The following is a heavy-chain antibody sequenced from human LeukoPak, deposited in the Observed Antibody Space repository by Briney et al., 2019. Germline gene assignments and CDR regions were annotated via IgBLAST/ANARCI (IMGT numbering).Heavy chain of an antibody. CDR1: GGSISSYY. D-gene: IGHD6-19*01. CDR2: IYTSGST. CDR3: ARDLTYSSGWYYYYYYYVDV. J-gene: IGHJ6*03. Sequence: SETLSLTCTVSGGSISSYYWSWIRQPAGKGLEWIRRIYTSGSTNYNPSLKSRVTMSVDTSKNQFSLKLSSVTAADTAVYYCARDLTYSSGWYYYYYYYVDVWGKGTTVTVSS. V-gene: IGHV4-4*07.